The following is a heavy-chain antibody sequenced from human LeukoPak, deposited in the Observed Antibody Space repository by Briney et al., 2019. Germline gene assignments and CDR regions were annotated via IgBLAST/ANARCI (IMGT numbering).Heavy chain of an antibody. J-gene: IGHJ4*02. CDR1: GFTFSNYS. V-gene: IGHV3-48*01. CDR3: AKDRYGDYLIDY. CDR2: IIRSSSTI. Sequence: GSLRLSCAASGFTFSNYSMNWVRQAPGKGLEWVSYIIRSSSTIYYADSVKGRFTISRDNAKNSLYLQMNSLRAEDTAVYYCAKDRYGDYLIDYWGQGTLVTVSS. D-gene: IGHD4-17*01.